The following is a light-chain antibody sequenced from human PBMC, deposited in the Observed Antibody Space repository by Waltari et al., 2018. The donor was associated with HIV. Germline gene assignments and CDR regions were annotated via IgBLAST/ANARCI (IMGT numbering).Light chain of an antibody. J-gene: IGKJ2*01. Sequence: DIQMTQSPSSLSASVGDRVTITCRASQSISSYLNGYQQKPGKAPKLRIYAASSLQSGVPSRFSGSGSGTDFTLTISSLQPEDFATYYCQQSYSIPYTFGQGTKLEIK. CDR3: QQSYSIPYT. CDR1: QSISSY. CDR2: AAS. V-gene: IGKV1-39*01.